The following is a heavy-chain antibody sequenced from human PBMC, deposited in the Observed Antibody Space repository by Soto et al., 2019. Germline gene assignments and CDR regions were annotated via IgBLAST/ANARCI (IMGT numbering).Heavy chain of an antibody. CDR1: GFSLSNARMG. J-gene: IGHJ4*02. CDR2: IFSNDEK. V-gene: IGHV2-26*01. CDR3: ARHGRGVGARPLDY. D-gene: IGHD1-26*01. Sequence: QVTLKESGPVLVKPAETLTLTCTVSGFSLSNARMGVSWIRQPPGQALEWLSHIFSNDEKSYSTSLKSRLTISKDTSKSQVVLTMTNMDPVDTATYYCARHGRGVGARPLDYWGQGTLVTVSS.